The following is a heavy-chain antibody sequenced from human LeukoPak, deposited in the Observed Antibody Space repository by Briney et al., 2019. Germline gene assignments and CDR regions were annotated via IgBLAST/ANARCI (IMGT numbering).Heavy chain of an antibody. J-gene: IGHJ4*02. CDR2: ISGSGGST. CDR1: GFTFSSYA. D-gene: IGHD3-16*01. CDR3: ARDAGWGRLDS. V-gene: IGHV3-23*01. Sequence: PGGSLRLSCAASGFTFSSYAMSWVRQAPGKGLEWVSAISGSGGSTYYADSVKGRFTISRDNAKNTLFLQMNSLRVEDTGFYYCARDAGWGRLDSWGQGALVTVSS.